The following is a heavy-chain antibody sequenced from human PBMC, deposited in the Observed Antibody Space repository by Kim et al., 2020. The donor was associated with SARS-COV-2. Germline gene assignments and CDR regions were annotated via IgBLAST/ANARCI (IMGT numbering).Heavy chain of an antibody. D-gene: IGHD2-21*01. CDR3: AKDSGGDHTKTFDY. V-gene: IGHV3-9*01. Sequence: GGSLRLSCAASGFTFDDYAMHWVRQAPGKGLEWVSGISWNSGSIGYADSVKGRFTISRDNAKNSLYLQMNSLRAEDTALYYCAKDSGGDHTKTFDYWGQGTLVTVSS. CDR1: GFTFDDYA. CDR2: ISWNSGSI. J-gene: IGHJ4*02.